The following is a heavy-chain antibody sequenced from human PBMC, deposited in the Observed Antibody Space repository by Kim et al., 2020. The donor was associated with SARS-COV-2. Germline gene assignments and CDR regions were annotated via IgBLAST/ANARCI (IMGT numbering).Heavy chain of an antibody. CDR3: AREGEGGFDF. J-gene: IGHJ4*02. V-gene: IGHV3-7*01. D-gene: IGHD3-16*01. Sequence: SRKEYVDSVRGRFTISRDKPKNSVYLQMNSLRAEDTAVYYCAREGEGGFDFWGQGTLVTVSS. CDR2: SRK.